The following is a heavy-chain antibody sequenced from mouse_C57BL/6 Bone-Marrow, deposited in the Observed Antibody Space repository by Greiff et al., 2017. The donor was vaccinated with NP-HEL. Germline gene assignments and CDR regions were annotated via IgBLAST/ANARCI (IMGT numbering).Heavy chain of an antibody. CDR3: ARWIYYGSRYFDY. Sequence: VQLQQSGAELVKPGASVKISCKASGYAFSSYWMNWVKQRPGKGLEWIGQIYPGDGDTNYNGKFKGKATLTADKSSSTAYMQLSSLTSEDSAVYFCARWIYYGSRYFDYWGQGTTLTVSS. CDR2: IYPGDGDT. V-gene: IGHV1-80*01. CDR1: GYAFSSYW. J-gene: IGHJ2*01. D-gene: IGHD1-1*01.